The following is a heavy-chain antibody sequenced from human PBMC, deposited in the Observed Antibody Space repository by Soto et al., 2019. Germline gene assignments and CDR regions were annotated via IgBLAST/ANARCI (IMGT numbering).Heavy chain of an antibody. V-gene: IGHV1-18*01. CDR1: GYTFTSYG. J-gene: IGHJ5*02. Sequence: ASVKVSCKASGYTFTSYGISWVRQAPGQGLEWMGWISAYNGNTNYAQKLQGRVTMTTDTSTSTAYMELRSLRSDDTAVYYCARERGDYYDSSGYYSFDPWGQGTLVTVSS. CDR2: ISAYNGNT. CDR3: ARERGDYYDSSGYYSFDP. D-gene: IGHD3-22*01.